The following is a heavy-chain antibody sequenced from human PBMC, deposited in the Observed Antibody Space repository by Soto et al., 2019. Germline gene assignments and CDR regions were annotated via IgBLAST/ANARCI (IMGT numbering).Heavy chain of an antibody. Sequence: GASVKVSFKASGYTFTGHYMHWVRQAPGQGLEWMGWVNTQAGGTSYAQRFQGRVTMTRDTSMSTVYMELSRLRSDDTAVYYCARDRGNSWPRDFDSWGQGTLVTVSS. CDR1: GYTFTGHY. V-gene: IGHV1-2*02. CDR2: VNTQAGGT. D-gene: IGHD6-13*01. CDR3: ARDRGNSWPRDFDS. J-gene: IGHJ4*02.